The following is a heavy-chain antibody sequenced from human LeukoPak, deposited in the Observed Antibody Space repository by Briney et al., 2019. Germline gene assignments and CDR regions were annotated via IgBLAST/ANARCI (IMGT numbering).Heavy chain of an antibody. V-gene: IGHV3-23*01. CDR1: GFTFSSYA. J-gene: IGHJ4*02. D-gene: IGHD3-22*01. CDR3: AKFYDSSGYFSY. Sequence: GGSLRLSCAASGFTFSSYAMSWVRQAPGEGLEWVSAISGSGGSTYYADSVKGRFTISRDNSKNTLYLQMNSLRAEDTAVYYCAKFYDSSGYFSYWGQGTLVTVSS. CDR2: ISGSGGST.